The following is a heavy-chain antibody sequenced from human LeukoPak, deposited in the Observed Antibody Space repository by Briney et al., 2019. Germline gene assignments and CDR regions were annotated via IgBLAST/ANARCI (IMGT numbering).Heavy chain of an antibody. CDR3: ARSPSGSYVIDAFDI. V-gene: IGHV1-18*01. Sequence: GASVTVSCKASGYTFTSYGISWVRQAPGQGLEWMGWISAYNGNTDYAQKLQGRVTMTTDTSTSTAYMELRSLRSDDTAVYYCARSPSGSYVIDAFDIWGQGTMVTVSS. CDR1: GYTFTSYG. D-gene: IGHD1-26*01. J-gene: IGHJ3*02. CDR2: ISAYNGNT.